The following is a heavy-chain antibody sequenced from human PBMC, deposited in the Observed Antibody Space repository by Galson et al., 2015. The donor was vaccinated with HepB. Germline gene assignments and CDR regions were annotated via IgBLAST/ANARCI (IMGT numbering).Heavy chain of an antibody. V-gene: IGHV1-18*04. CDR1: GYTFTSYG. D-gene: IGHD3-10*01. Sequence: SVKVSCKASGYTFTSYGISWVRQAPGQGLEWMGWISAYNGNTNYEQKLQGRVTMTTDTSTSTAYMELGSLRSDDTAVYYCARDSRLWFGESLPGAYYYYGMDVWGQGTTVTVSS. CDR2: ISAYNGNT. J-gene: IGHJ6*02. CDR3: ARDSRLWFGESLPGAYYYYGMDV.